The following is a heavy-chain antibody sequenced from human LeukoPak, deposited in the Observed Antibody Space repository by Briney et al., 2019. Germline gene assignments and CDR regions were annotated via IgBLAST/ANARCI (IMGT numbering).Heavy chain of an antibody. CDR3: AREYTIFGVVNPGSYMDV. CDR2: VYYTGST. V-gene: IGHV4-59*01. D-gene: IGHD3-3*01. Sequence: PSETLSLTCTVSGGSISTYYWTWIRQPPGKGLDWIGYVYYTGSTNYNPSLKSRVTISVDTSKNQFSLKLSSVTAADTAVYYCAREYTIFGVVNPGSYMDVWGKGTTVTVSS. CDR1: GGSISTYY. J-gene: IGHJ6*03.